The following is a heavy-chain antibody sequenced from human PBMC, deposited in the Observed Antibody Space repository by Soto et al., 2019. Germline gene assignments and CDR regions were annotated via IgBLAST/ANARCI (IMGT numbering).Heavy chain of an antibody. V-gene: IGHV3-74*01. CDR1: GFTFSSYW. CDR3: ARAGLVYYYYGMDV. D-gene: IGHD1-26*01. Sequence: EVQLVESGGGLVQPGGSLRLSCAASGFTFSSYWMHWVRQAPGKGLVWVSRINSDGSSTSYADSVKGRFTISRDNAKNRLYRQMNSLRTEDTAVYYCARAGLVYYYYGMDVWGQGTTVTVSS. CDR2: INSDGSST. J-gene: IGHJ6*02.